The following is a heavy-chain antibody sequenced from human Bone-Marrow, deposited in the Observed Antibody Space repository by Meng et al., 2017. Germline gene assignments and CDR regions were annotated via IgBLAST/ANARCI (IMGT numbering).Heavy chain of an antibody. CDR1: GGSISSGGYY. J-gene: IGHJ1*01. D-gene: IGHD6-13*01. Sequence: QGQLQESGPGRVKPSQTLSLTCTVSGGSISSGGYYWSWIRQHPGKGLEWIGYIYYSGSTYYNPSLKSRVTISVDTSKNQFSLKLSSVTAADTAVYYCARGPLSAAGTMGYFQHWGQGTLVTVSS. CDR3: ARGPLSAAGTMGYFQH. CDR2: IYYSGST. V-gene: IGHV4-31*03.